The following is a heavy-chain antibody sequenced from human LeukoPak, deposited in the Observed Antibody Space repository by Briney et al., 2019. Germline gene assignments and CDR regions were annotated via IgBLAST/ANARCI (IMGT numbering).Heavy chain of an antibody. Sequence: SETLSLTCAVYGGSFSGYYWSWLRQPPGKGLEWIGEINHSGSTNYNPSLKSRVTISVDTSKPQFSLKLSSVTARDTDVYYCARGKARGYSYGYVGLDYWGQGTLVPVSS. J-gene: IGHJ4*02. V-gene: IGHV4-34*01. D-gene: IGHD5-18*01. CDR1: GGSFSGYY. CDR2: INHSGST. CDR3: ARGKARGYSYGYVGLDY.